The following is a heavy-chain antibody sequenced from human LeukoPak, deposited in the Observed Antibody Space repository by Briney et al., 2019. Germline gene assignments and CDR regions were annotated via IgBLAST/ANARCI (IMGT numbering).Heavy chain of an antibody. D-gene: IGHD6-19*01. CDR3: ARDSFNSGQALGIEGSGWYSAFDI. Sequence: PGGSLRLSCAASGDTFGRYWMSWVRQAPGRGLEWVANINQHGSEKYYGDSVKGRFTVSRDNAKNSLYLQMNSLRAEDTAVYYCARDSFNSGQALGIEGSGWYSAFDIWGQGTMVTVSS. CDR1: GDTFGRYW. CDR2: INQHGSEK. J-gene: IGHJ3*02. V-gene: IGHV3-7*03.